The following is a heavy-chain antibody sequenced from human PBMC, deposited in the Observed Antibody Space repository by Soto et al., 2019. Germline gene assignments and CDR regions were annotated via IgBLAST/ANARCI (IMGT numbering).Heavy chain of an antibody. CDR3: ARDGPDGYNLGY. CDR2: IFHSGST. D-gene: IGHD5-12*01. V-gene: IGHV4-4*02. J-gene: IGHJ4*02. Sequence: QMQESGPGLVEPSGTLSLTCDVSGVSISSGSWWSWVRQPPGKGLEWIGEIFHSGSTKYNPSLKTRVTITVDNPKNHFSPRVTSVTAADTVVYYCARDGPDGYNLGYWGQGTLVTVSS. CDR1: GVSISSGSW.